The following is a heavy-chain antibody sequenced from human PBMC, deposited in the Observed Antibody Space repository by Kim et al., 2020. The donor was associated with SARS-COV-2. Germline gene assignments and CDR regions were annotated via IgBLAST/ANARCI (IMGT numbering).Heavy chain of an antibody. Sequence: SETLSLTCTVSGGSISSYYWSWIRQPPGKGLEWIGYIYYSGSTNYNPSLKSRVTISVDTSKNQFSLKLSSVTAADTAVYYCARGGNWNYYYGMDVWGKGTTVTVSS. CDR1: GGSISSYY. J-gene: IGHJ6*04. V-gene: IGHV4-59*01. CDR3: ARGGNWNYYYGMDV. D-gene: IGHD1-1*01. CDR2: IYYSGST.